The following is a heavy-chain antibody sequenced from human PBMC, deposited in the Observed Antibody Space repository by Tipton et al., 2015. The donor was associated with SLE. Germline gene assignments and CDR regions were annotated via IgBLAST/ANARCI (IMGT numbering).Heavy chain of an antibody. J-gene: IGHJ4*02. V-gene: IGHV4-31*03. CDR1: GGSISSGGYY. CDR2: IYYSGST. CDR3: ATREGGFYYFDY. D-gene: IGHD5-24*01. Sequence: LRLSCTVSGGSISSGGYYWSWIRQNPGKGLEWIGYIYYSGSTYYNPSLKSRVTISVDTSKNQFSLKLSSVTAADTAVYYCATREGGFYYFDYWGQGTLVTVSS.